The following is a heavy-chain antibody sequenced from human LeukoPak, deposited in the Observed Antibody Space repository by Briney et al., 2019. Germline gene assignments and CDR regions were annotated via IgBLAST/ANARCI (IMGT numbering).Heavy chain of an antibody. V-gene: IGHV1-18*01. J-gene: IGHJ6*03. D-gene: IGHD6-19*01. Sequence: ASVKVSCKASGYTFTSYGISWVRQAPGQGLEWMGWISAYNGNTNYAQKLQGRVTMTTDTSTSTAYMELRSLRSDDTAVYYCARAVAGPHYYYYYYMDVWGKGTTVTVSS. CDR2: ISAYNGNT. CDR1: GYTFTSYG. CDR3: ARAVAGPHYYYYYYMDV.